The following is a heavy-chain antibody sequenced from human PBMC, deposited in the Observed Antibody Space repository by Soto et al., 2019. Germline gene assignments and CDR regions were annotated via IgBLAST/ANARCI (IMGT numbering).Heavy chain of an antibody. Sequence: QVQLVQSGAEVKKPGASVKISCKSSGYNFMNYAMHWVRQAPGQGLEWMGWIHTGDGKTKYAQKLQGRVTLTRDTPACTAFMELSGMTFEATAHYYCARVPRYSTDVIEGPTVIYAVSFHPLCQGNPVTCPS. CDR2: IHTGDGKT. CDR1: GYNFMNYA. J-gene: IGHJ5*02. CDR3: ARVPRYSTDVIEGPTVIYAVSFHP. V-gene: IGHV1-3*04. D-gene: IGHD3-16*02.